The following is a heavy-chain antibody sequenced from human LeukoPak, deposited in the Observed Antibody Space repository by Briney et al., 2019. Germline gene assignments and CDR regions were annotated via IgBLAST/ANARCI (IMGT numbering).Heavy chain of an antibody. J-gene: IGHJ6*03. Sequence: ASVKVSCKASGYTFPSYGISWVRQAPARGLEWMGWISAYNGNTNYAQKLQGRVTMTTDTSTSTAYKELRSLRSEDTAVYYCARMGGSFGVVSSYYMDVWGKGTTVTVSS. CDR2: ISAYNGNT. V-gene: IGHV1-18*01. CDR1: GYTFPSYG. CDR3: ARMGGSFGVVSSYYMDV. D-gene: IGHD3-3*01.